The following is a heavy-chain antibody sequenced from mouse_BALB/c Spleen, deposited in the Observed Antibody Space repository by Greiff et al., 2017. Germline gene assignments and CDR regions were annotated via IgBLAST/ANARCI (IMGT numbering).Heavy chain of an antibody. Sequence: DLVKPGASVKMSCKASGYTFTSYWINWVKQRPGQGLEWIGRIAPGSGSTYYNEMFKGKATLTVDTSSSTAYIQLSSLSSEDSAVYFCARERITHFDYWGQGTTLTVSS. J-gene: IGHJ2*01. CDR3: ARERITHFDY. V-gene: IGHV1S41*01. D-gene: IGHD2-4*01. CDR2: IAPGSGST. CDR1: GYTFTSYW.